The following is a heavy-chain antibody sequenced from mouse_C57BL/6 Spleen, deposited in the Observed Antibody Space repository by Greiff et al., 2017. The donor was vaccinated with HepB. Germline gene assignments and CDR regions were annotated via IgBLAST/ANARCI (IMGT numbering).Heavy chain of an antibody. CDR1: GYTFTSYG. J-gene: IGHJ3*01. Sequence: VQLQESGAELARPGASVKLSCKASGYTFTSYGISWVKQRTGQGLEWIGEIYPRSGNTYYNEKFKGKATLTADKSSSTAYMELRSLTSEDSAVYFCAREGLGSAWFAYWGQGTLVTVSA. D-gene: IGHD3-3*01. V-gene: IGHV1-81*01. CDR2: IYPRSGNT. CDR3: AREGLGSAWFAY.